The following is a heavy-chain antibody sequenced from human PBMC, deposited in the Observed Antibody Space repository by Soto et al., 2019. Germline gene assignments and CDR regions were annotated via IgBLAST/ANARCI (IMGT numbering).Heavy chain of an antibody. CDR1: EFTFSNYV. Sequence: GGSLRLSCAASEFTFSNYVMSWVRQAPGKGLEWVSSISGSGGTPYYGDSVKGRFTISRDNSKDTLYLQMHSLRAEDTAVYYCAKAIITIFGVVIEYYFDYWGQGTLVTVSS. CDR3: AKAIITIFGVVIEYYFDY. CDR2: ISGSGGTP. D-gene: IGHD3-3*01. J-gene: IGHJ4*02. V-gene: IGHV3-23*01.